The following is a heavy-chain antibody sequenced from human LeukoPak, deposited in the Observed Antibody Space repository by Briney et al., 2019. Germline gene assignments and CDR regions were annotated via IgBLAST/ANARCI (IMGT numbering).Heavy chain of an antibody. Sequence: GASVKVSCNVFGYTFTSYGISWVRQAPGQGLERMGWISAYSGHTNYTQKFQGRVTMTRDTSTSTAYMELRSLRSDDTAVYFCARDPGYCSGTSCYQDVWGKGTTVTVSS. J-gene: IGHJ6*04. CDR3: ARDPGYCSGTSCYQDV. CDR1: GYTFTSYG. CDR2: ISAYSGHT. V-gene: IGHV1-18*01. D-gene: IGHD2-2*01.